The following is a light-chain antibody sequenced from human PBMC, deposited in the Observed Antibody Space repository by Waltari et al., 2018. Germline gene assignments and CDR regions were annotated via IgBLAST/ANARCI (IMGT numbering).Light chain of an antibody. J-gene: IGKJ4*01. V-gene: IGKV1-9*01. CDR2: AAS. CDR1: QGISSY. CDR3: QQLNSYPRALT. Sequence: IQLTQSPSSLSASVGDRVTITCRPSQGISSYLAWYQQKPGKAPKLLIYAASTLQSGGPSRFSGSGSGTDFTLTISSLQPEDFATYYCQQLNSYPRALTFGGGTKVEIK.